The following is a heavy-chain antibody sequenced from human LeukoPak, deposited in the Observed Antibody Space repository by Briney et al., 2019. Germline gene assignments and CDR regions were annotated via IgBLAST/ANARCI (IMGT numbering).Heavy chain of an antibody. CDR3: AARPGDLAVPFDY. Sequence: GGSLRLSCAASGFTFDTHAMTWVRQAPGKGLEYVSLISGSGDITYYAHSLKDRFTISRDNSKTPLYLQMHSLRAEDTAMYSCAARPGDLAVPFDYWGQGTLVIVSS. D-gene: IGHD3-10*01. CDR1: GFTFDTHA. CDR2: ISGSGDIT. V-gene: IGHV3-23*01. J-gene: IGHJ4*02.